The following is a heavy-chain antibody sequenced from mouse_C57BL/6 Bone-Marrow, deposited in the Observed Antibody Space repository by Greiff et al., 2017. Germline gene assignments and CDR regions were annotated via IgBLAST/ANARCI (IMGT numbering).Heavy chain of an antibody. Sequence: EVQVVESGPVLVKPGASVKMSCKASGYTFTDYYMNWVKQSHGKSLEWIGVINPYNGGTSYNQKFKGKATLTVDKSSSTAYMELNSLTSEDSAVYYCARYYYGSSPRAMDYWGQGTSVTVSS. J-gene: IGHJ4*01. CDR2: INPYNGGT. V-gene: IGHV1-19*01. CDR1: GYTFTDYY. D-gene: IGHD1-1*01. CDR3: ARYYYGSSPRAMDY.